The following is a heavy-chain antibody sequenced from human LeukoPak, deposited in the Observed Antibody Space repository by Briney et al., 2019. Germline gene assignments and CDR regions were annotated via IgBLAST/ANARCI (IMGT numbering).Heavy chain of an antibody. CDR1: CGSISSSNYY. CDR3: ARHQYGSLDAFDI. CDR2: LYYSGST. J-gene: IGHJ3*02. D-gene: IGHD6-6*01. Sequence: SETLSLTCTVSCGSISSSNYYWGWIRQPPGKGLEWIGSLYYSGSTYYNPSLKSRVTISVGTSMNHFTLKLSSVTAADTALYYCARHQYGSLDAFDIWGQGTVVTVSS. V-gene: IGHV4-39*01.